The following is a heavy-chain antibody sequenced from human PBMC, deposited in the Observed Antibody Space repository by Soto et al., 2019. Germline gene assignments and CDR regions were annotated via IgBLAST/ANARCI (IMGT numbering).Heavy chain of an antibody. CDR3: ARDRGYTGYDFAY. D-gene: IGHD5-12*01. CDR1: GFTFSRYA. CDR2: INHDSGTI. V-gene: IGHV3-48*01. J-gene: IGHJ4*02. Sequence: EVQLVESGGGLVQPGGSLRLSCAASGFTFSRYAMNWVRQAPGKGLEWVSYINHDSGTIYYADSVKGRFTISRDNANNLPSLQMNSLRAEDTAVYYCARDRGYTGYDFAYWGQGTLVTVSS.